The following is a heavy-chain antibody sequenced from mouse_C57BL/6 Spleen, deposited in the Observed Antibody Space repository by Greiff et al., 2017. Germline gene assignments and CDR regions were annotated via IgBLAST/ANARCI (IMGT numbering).Heavy chain of an antibody. V-gene: IGHV1-5*01. CDR1: GYTFTSYW. CDR2: IYPGNSDT. Sequence: VHVKQSGTVLARPGASVKMSCKTSGYTFTSYWMHWVKQRPGQGLEWIGAIYPGNSDTSYNQKFKGKAKLTAVTSASTAYMELSSLTNEDSAVYYCTREEGGTYFDYWGQGTTLTVSS. J-gene: IGHJ2*01. CDR3: TREEGGTYFDY.